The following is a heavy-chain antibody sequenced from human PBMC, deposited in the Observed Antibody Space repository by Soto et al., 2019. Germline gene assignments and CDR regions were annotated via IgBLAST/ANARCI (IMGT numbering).Heavy chain of an antibody. Sequence: QLQLQESGSGLVKPSQTLSLTCVVSSGSISSGGYSWSWIRQPPGKGLEWIGYIYHSGSTYYNPSLKSRVTIAVDRSKNQFSLKLSSVTAADTAVYYCARAKDSPNWFDPWGQGTQVTVSS. J-gene: IGHJ5*02. CDR2: IYHSGST. V-gene: IGHV4-30-2*01. CDR1: SGSISSGGYS. D-gene: IGHD2-15*01. CDR3: ARAKDSPNWFDP.